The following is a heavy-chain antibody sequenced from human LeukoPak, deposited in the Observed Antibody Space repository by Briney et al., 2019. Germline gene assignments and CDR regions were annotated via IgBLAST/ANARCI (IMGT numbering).Heavy chain of an antibody. V-gene: IGHV4-34*01. CDR2: INQTGKT. CDR1: GGSFRGFY. D-gene: IGHD3-3*01. J-gene: IGHJ6*03. Sequence: AETLSLTRAVDGGSFRGFYWTWIRQAPGKGLEWIGDINQTGKTNYNPSLTDYNPSLKSRVTISVDSSKNQLSLKVNSVTAADTGVYYGARVRHDPLEYGYYMDVWGEGTSDTVPS. CDR3: ARVRHDPLEYGYYMDV.